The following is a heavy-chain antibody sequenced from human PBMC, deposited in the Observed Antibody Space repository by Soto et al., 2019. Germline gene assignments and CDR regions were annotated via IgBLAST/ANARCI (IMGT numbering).Heavy chain of an antibody. V-gene: IGHV3-23*01. CDR2: VSGSGDST. J-gene: IGHJ4*02. CDR3: AKGRASDCPGCTQDY. Sequence: EVQLLESGGGLAQPGGSLRLSCAASAFTFSSYAMSWVRQAPGKGLEWDSAVSGSGDSTYYADSVKGRFTISRDNSKNTLYLQMNSLRAEDTVVYYCAKGRASDCPGCTQDYWGQGTLVTVSS. CDR1: AFTFSSYA. D-gene: IGHD2-21*02.